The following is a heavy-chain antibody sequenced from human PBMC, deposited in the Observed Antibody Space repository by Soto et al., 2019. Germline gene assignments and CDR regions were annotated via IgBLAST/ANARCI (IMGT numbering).Heavy chain of an antibody. Sequence: QVQLVESGGGVVQPGRSLRLSCAASGFTFSSYGMHWVRQAPGKGLEWVAVIWYDGSNKYYADSVKGRFTISRDNSKNTLYLQMNRLRAEDTAVYYCVGGLNSGSSYPLDYWGQGTLVTVSS. CDR3: VGGLNSGSSYPLDY. CDR1: GFTFSSYG. J-gene: IGHJ4*02. V-gene: IGHV3-33*01. D-gene: IGHD1-26*01. CDR2: IWYDGSNK.